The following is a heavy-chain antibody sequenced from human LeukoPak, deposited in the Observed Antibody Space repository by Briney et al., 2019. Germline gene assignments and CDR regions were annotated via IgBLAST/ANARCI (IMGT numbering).Heavy chain of an antibody. CDR1: GFTFSSYA. Sequence: GGSLRLSCAASGFTFSSYAMSWVRQAPGKGLEWVSAISGSGGSTYYADSVKGRFTISRDNSKTTLYLQMNSLRAEDTAVYYCAKPLNYDILTGLAVAFDIWGQGTMVTVSS. D-gene: IGHD3-9*01. CDR2: ISGSGGST. V-gene: IGHV3-23*01. J-gene: IGHJ3*02. CDR3: AKPLNYDILTGLAVAFDI.